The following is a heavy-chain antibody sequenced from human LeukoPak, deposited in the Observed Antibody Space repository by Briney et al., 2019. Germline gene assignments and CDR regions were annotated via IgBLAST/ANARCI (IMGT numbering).Heavy chain of an antibody. CDR1: GGSISSYY. Sequence: SETLSLTCTVSGGSISSYYWSWIRRPPGKGLEWSGYIYYSGSTNYNPSLKSRVTISVDTSKNQFSLKLSSVTAADTAVYYCARRIPSYGDPWAFDIWGQGTMVTVSS. J-gene: IGHJ3*02. D-gene: IGHD4-17*01. CDR3: ARRIPSYGDPWAFDI. CDR2: IYYSGST. V-gene: IGHV4-59*08.